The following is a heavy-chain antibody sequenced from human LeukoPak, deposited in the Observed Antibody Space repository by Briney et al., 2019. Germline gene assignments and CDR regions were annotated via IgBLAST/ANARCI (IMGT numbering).Heavy chain of an antibody. V-gene: IGHV1-24*01. Sequence: ASLKVSCKVSGSTLTELSMHWVRQAPGKGLEWMGGFDIDDSEAIYAQKFQGRVTMTEDTSTDTAYMELSSLRSEDTAVYYCATSLVRGGWLQEDAFDIWGQGTMVTVSS. CDR1: GSTLTELS. D-gene: IGHD3-22*01. CDR3: ATSLVRGGWLQEDAFDI. J-gene: IGHJ3*02. CDR2: FDIDDSEA.